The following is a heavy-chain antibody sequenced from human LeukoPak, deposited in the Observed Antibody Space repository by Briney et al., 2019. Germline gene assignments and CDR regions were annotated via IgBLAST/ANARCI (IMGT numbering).Heavy chain of an antibody. D-gene: IGHD5-24*01. CDR3: ARPKGVAQFDAFDI. Sequence: SETLSLTCTVSGGSISSYYWSWLRQPPGKGLEWIGYIYYSGSTNYNPSLKSRVTISVDTSKNQFSLKLSSVTAADTAVYYCARPKGVAQFDAFDIWGQGTMVTVSS. J-gene: IGHJ3*02. V-gene: IGHV4-59*01. CDR2: IYYSGST. CDR1: GGSISSYY.